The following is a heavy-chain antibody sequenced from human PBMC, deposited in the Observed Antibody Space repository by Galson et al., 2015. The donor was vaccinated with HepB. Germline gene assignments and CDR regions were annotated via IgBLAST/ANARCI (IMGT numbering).Heavy chain of an antibody. Sequence: SLRLSCAASGFTFSSYGIHWVRQAPGKGLEWVAVIWYDGSNKYYADSVKGRFTISRDNSKNTLYLQMNSLRAEDTAVYYCARDLGSSGFYGMDVWGQGTTVTVSS. D-gene: IGHD6-19*01. CDR1: GFTFSSYG. CDR2: IWYDGSNK. CDR3: ARDLGSSGFYGMDV. J-gene: IGHJ6*02. V-gene: IGHV3-33*01.